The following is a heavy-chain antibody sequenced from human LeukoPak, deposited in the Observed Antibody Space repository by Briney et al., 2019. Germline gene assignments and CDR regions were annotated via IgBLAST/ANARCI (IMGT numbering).Heavy chain of an antibody. CDR1: GGTFSSYA. D-gene: IGHD2-21*01. V-gene: IGHV1-3*01. Sequence: GASVKVSCTASGGTFSSYAISWVRQAPGQRLEWMGWINAGNGDTKYSQKWQGSVTITRDTSATTAHMELSSLRSEDTAVYYCARGGGVNSPFDNWGQGTLVTVSS. J-gene: IGHJ4*02. CDR3: ARGGGVNSPFDN. CDR2: INAGNGDT.